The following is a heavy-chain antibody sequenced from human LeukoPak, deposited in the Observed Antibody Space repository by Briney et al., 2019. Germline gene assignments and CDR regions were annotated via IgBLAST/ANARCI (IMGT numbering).Heavy chain of an antibody. Sequence: SETLSLTCTVSGGSISSSSYYWGWIRQPPGKGLEWIGSIYYSGSTYYNPSLKSRVTISVDTSKNQFSLKLSSVTAADTAVYYCARYCSSTSCYAGGSFDPWGQGTLVTVSS. CDR1: GGSISSSSYY. CDR2: IYYSGST. D-gene: IGHD2-2*01. CDR3: ARYCSSTSCYAGGSFDP. V-gene: IGHV4-39*01. J-gene: IGHJ5*02.